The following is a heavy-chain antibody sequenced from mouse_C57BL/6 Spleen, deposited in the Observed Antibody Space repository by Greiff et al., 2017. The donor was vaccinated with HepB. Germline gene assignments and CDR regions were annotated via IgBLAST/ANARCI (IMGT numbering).Heavy chain of an antibody. D-gene: IGHD4-1*01. CDR2: IHPNSGST. CDR1: GYTFTSYW. V-gene: IGHV1-64*01. Sequence: QVQLQQPGAELVKPGASVKLSCKASGYTFTSYWMHWVKQRPGQGLEWIGMIHPNSGSTNYNEKFKSKATLTVDKSSSTSYMQISSLTSEDSAVYYCARSNWDGFDYWGQGTTLTVSS. CDR3: ARSNWDGFDY. J-gene: IGHJ2*01.